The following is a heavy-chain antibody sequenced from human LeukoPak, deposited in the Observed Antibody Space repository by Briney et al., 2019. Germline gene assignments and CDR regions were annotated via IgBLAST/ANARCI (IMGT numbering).Heavy chain of an antibody. V-gene: IGHV1-2*06. CDR2: INPNSGGT. Sequence: ASVKVSCKASGYTFTGYYTHWVRQAPGQGLEWMGRINPNSGGTNYAQKFQGRVTMTRDTSISTAYMELSRLRSDDTAVYYCASLAVVPAAILFGYYGMDVWGQGTTVTVSS. CDR3: ASLAVVPAAILFGYYGMDV. D-gene: IGHD2-2*01. CDR1: GYTFTGYY. J-gene: IGHJ6*02.